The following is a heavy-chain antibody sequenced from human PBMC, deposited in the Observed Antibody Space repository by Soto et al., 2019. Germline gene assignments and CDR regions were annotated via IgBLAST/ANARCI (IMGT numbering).Heavy chain of an antibody. V-gene: IGHV1-69*13. CDR3: ARESSSSPRYYYGMDV. D-gene: IGHD6-13*01. CDR1: GGAFSSYA. CDR2: IIPIFGTA. Sequence: SVKVSCKASGGAFSSYAISWVRQAPGQGLEWMGGIIPIFGTANYAQKFQGRVTITADESTSTAYMELSSLRSEDTAVYYCARESSSSPRYYYGMDVWGQGTTVTVSS. J-gene: IGHJ6*02.